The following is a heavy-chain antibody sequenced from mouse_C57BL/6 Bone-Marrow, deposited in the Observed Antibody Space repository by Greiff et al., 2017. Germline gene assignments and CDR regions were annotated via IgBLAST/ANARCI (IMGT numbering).Heavy chain of an antibody. J-gene: IGHJ2*01. V-gene: IGHV1-19*01. CDR3: AFSLYYFDY. CDR2: INPYNGGT. CDR1: GYTFTDYY. Sequence: EVQLQQSGPVLVKPGASVKMSCKASGYTFTDYYMNWVKQSHGKSLEWIGVINPYNGGTSYNQKFKGKATLTVDKSSSTAYMELNSLTSEDSAVYYCAFSLYYFDYWGQGTTLTVSS.